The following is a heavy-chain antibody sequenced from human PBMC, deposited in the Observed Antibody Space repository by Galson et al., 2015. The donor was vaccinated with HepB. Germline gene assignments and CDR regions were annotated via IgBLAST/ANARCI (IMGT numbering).Heavy chain of an antibody. CDR1: GDSVSSNSAA. V-gene: IGHV6-1*01. D-gene: IGHD6-19*01. CDR3: ARDNSSGWSLGYYYYGMDV. Sequence: CAISGDSVSSNSAAWNRIRQSPSRGLEWLGRTYYRSKWYNDYAVSVKSRITINPDTSKNQFSLQLNSVTPEDTAVYYCARDNSSGWSLGYYYYGMDVWGQGTTVTVS. CDR2: TYYRSKWYN. J-gene: IGHJ6*02.